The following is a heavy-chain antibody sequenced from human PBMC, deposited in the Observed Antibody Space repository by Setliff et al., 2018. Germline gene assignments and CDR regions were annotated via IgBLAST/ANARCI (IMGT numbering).Heavy chain of an antibody. D-gene: IGHD6-19*01. Sequence: GGSLRLSCAASGFISRSYEMNWVRQAPGKGLEWVSGISGYGSRTYYADSVKGRFTVSRDNARNSLYLQMNSLRGDDTAVYYCASDPSYGSSLYYYMDVWGKGTTVTVSS. CDR3: ASDPSYGSSLYYYMDV. V-gene: IGHV3-48*03. J-gene: IGHJ6*03. CDR2: ISGYGSRT. CDR1: GFISRSYE.